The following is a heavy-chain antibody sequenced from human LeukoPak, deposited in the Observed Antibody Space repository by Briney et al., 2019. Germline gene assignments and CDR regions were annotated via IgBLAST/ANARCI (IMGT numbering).Heavy chain of an antibody. V-gene: IGHV3-21*01. J-gene: IGHJ4*02. CDR2: ISSSSSYI. CDR1: GFTFSSCA. CDR3: ARVQGGFDY. Sequence: PGGSLRLSCAASGFTFSSCAMSWVRQAPGKGLEWVSSISSSSSYIYYADSVKGRFTISRDNAKNSLYLQMNSLRAEDTAVYYCARVQGGFDYWGQGTLVTVSS.